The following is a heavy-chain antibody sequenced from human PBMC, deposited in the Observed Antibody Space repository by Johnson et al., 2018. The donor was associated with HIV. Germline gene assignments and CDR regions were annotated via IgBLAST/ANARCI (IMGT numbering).Heavy chain of an antibody. CDR1: NFTFKDYY. Sequence: QMLLVESGGDLIKPGGSLRLSCAASNFTFKDYYMSWIRQAPGKGLEWVSYISSSGSTIYYAHSVKGRLTISRDNAKNSLYLQMNSLRAEDTAVYYCATDHAEGCGPRTSARPCNAFDIWGQGTMVTVSS. D-gene: IGHD1-1*01. V-gene: IGHV3-11*01. CDR2: ISSSGSTI. CDR3: ATDHAEGCGPRTSARPCNAFDI. J-gene: IGHJ3*02.